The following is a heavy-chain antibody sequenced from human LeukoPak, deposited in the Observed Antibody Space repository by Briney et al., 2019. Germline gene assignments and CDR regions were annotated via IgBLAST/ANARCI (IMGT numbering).Heavy chain of an antibody. J-gene: IGHJ4*02. V-gene: IGHV1-2*02. CDR1: GYSFTAFY. CDR2: IHPRSGDT. D-gene: IGHD3-10*01. CDR3: ARDGEYGTGSYYRGSFDY. Sequence: ASVKVSCKASGYSFTAFYIHWVRQAPGQGLEWMGGIHPRSGDTRYAQKFQGRVTMARDTSISTVYMDLSSLGSDDTAVYYCARDGEYGTGSYYRGSFDYWGQGILVTVSS.